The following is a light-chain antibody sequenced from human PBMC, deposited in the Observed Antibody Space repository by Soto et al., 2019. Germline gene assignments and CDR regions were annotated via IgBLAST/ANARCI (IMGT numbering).Light chain of an antibody. Sequence: SALTQPPSVSAAPGQKVTISCSGSSSNIGNNYVSWYQQLPGTAPKLLIYENNKRPSGIPDRFSGSKSGTSATLGITGLQTGDEADYYCGTWDSSLSALFGGGTKVTVL. V-gene: IGLV1-51*02. CDR1: SSNIGNNY. J-gene: IGLJ2*01. CDR3: GTWDSSLSAL. CDR2: ENN.